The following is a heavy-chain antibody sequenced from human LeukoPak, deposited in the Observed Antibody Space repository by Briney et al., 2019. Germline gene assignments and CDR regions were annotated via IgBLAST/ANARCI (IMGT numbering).Heavy chain of an antibody. V-gene: IGHV4-31*03. CDR2: IYYSGST. Sequence: SQTLSLTCTVSGGSISSGGYYWSWIRQHPGKGLEWIGYIYYSGSTYYNPSLKSRVTISVDTSKNQFSLKLSSVTAADTAVYYCARGKHTGEPHFDYWGQGTLVTVSS. D-gene: IGHD1-26*01. CDR1: GGSISSGGYY. J-gene: IGHJ4*02. CDR3: ARGKHTGEPHFDY.